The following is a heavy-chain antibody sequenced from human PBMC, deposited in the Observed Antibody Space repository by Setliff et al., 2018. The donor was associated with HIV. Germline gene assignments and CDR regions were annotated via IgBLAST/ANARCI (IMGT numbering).Heavy chain of an antibody. J-gene: IGHJ4*02. V-gene: IGHV4-38-2*01. CDR3: ARRRGQKATGWYYFDF. D-gene: IGHD6-19*01. CDR1: GYSISIGYY. Sequence: PSETLSLTCAVSGYSISIGYYWGWIRQPPGKGLEWIGNIYHSGSTYYNPSLKSRVTISVDTSKRQFSLKLTSVTAGDSALYYCARRRGQKATGWYYFDFWGQGALVTVSS. CDR2: IYHSGST.